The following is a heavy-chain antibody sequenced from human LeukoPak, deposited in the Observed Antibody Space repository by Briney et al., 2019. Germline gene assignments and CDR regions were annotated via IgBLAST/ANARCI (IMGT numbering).Heavy chain of an antibody. J-gene: IGHJ5*01. V-gene: IGHV3-21*01. CDR3: ARVSISGYAPLDS. Sequence: GGSLRLSCAASRFTFSDYSMNWVRQAPGKGLEWVSTISSSGSSIFYATSVKDRFTISRDNARNSLYLQMNSLRAEDTAVYYCARVSISGYAPLDSWGQGTLVTVSS. CDR2: ISSSGSSI. CDR1: RFTFSDYS. D-gene: IGHD6-25*01.